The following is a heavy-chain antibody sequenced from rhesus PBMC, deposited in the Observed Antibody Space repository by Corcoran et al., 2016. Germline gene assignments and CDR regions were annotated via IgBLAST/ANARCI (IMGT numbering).Heavy chain of an antibody. CDR2: IYGSSTST. J-gene: IGHJ5-2*02. D-gene: IGHD6-13*01. Sequence: QVQLQESGPGVVKPSETLSLTCAVSGGSISDSYRWSWIRQPPGKGLEWIGYIYGSSTSTNYTPALKSRVTISKDTAKNQFALKLSSVTAADAAVYYCARDLRQLVLPSATLDVWGRGVLVTVSS. V-gene: IGHV4S10*01. CDR3: ARDLRQLVLPSATLDV. CDR1: GGSISDSYR.